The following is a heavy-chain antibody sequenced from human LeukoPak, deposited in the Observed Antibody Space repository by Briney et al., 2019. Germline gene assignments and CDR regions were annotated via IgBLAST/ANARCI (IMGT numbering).Heavy chain of an antibody. J-gene: IGHJ4*02. CDR1: GYTFTSYG. Sequence: ASVKVSCKASGYTFTSYGISWVRQAPGQGLEWMGWISAYNGNTNYAQKLQGRVTMTTDTSTSTAYMELRSLRSDDTAVYYCARASQYYDFWSGYYTFDYWGQGTLVTVSS. V-gene: IGHV1-18*01. D-gene: IGHD3-3*01. CDR3: ARASQYYDFWSGYYTFDY. CDR2: ISAYNGNT.